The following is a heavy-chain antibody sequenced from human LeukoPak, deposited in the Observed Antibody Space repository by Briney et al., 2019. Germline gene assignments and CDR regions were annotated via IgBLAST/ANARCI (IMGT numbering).Heavy chain of an antibody. Sequence: GGSLRLSCAASGFTFSSYAMSWVRQAPGKGLEWVSSISSSSSYIYYADSVKGRFTISRDNAKNSLYLQMNSLRAEDTAVYYCARDPALYCSSTSCYDWGQGTLVTVSS. J-gene: IGHJ4*02. V-gene: IGHV3-21*01. CDR3: ARDPALYCSSTSCYD. CDR2: ISSSSSYI. CDR1: GFTFSSYA. D-gene: IGHD2-2*01.